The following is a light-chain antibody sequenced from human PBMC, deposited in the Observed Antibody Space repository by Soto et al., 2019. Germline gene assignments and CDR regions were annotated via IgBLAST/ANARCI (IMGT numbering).Light chain of an antibody. V-gene: IGLV2-14*01. CDR2: DVT. J-gene: IGLJ3*02. Sequence: QSALTQPASVSGSPGQSITISCTGTSSDVGRYDYISWYQQHPGKAPKLMIYDVTNRPSGIANRFSVAQSGNTASLTISGLLPEKEAAYYCSSFTSTSTPLVFGGGTKLTVL. CDR1: SSDVGRYDY. CDR3: SSFTSTSTPLV.